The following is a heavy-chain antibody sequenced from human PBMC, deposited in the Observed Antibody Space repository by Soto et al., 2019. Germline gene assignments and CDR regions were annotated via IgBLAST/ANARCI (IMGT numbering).Heavy chain of an antibody. CDR1: GFTISSYW. Sequence: EVQLVESGGGLVQPGGSLRLSCAASGFTISSYWMHWVRQAPGKGLVWVSRINTDGSSTSYADSVKGRFTTSSDTAKNTLYLQMNSLRAEDTAVYYCTRRLSVVGTSSFDYWGQGTLVTVSS. CDR2: INTDGSST. D-gene: IGHD2-15*01. J-gene: IGHJ4*02. V-gene: IGHV3-74*01. CDR3: TRRLSVVGTSSFDY.